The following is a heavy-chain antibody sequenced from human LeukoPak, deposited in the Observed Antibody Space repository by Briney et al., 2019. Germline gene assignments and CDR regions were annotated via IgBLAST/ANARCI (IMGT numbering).Heavy chain of an antibody. V-gene: IGHV6-1*01. J-gene: IGHJ3*02. CDR2: TYYRSKWYN. D-gene: IGHD4-11*01. Sequence: SQTLSLTCAISGDSVSSNSAAWNWLRQSPSRGLEWLGRTYYRSKWYNDYAVSVKSLITINPDTSKNQFSLQLNSVTPEDTAVYYCARVPTTPLGGAFDIWGQGTMVTVSS. CDR1: GDSVSSNSAA. CDR3: ARVPTTPLGGAFDI.